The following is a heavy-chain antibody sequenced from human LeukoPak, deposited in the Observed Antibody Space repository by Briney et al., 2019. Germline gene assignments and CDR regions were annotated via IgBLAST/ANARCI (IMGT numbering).Heavy chain of an antibody. CDR3: AREICNDFGFDS. V-gene: IGHV3-30*04. CDR1: GFTFSTYA. J-gene: IGHJ4*02. Sequence: GGSLRLSCAAFGFTFSTYAMHWVRQAPGKGLEWVAVMSYDGSNEFYADSVKGRFTISRDNSKNTLFLQMNSVRDEDRAVYYCAREICNDFGFDSWGQGTLVTVSS. D-gene: IGHD4/OR15-4a*01. CDR2: MSYDGSNE.